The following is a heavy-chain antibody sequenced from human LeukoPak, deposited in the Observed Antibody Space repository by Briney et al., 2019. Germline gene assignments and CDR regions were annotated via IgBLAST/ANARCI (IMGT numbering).Heavy chain of an antibody. V-gene: IGHV1-2*02. CDR1: GYTFTSYG. CDR3: ASLSYYDLSGYFY. CDR2: INPNSGGT. Sequence: ATVKVSCKASGYTFTSYGISWVRQAPGQGLEWMGWINPNSGGTQYSQKFQGRVTLTRDTSITTGYMELSGLTSDDTAVYYCASLSYYDLSGYFYWGQGTLVTVSS. D-gene: IGHD3-22*01. J-gene: IGHJ4*02.